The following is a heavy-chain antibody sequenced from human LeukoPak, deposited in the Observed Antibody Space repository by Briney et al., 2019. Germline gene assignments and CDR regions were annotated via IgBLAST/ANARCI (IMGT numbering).Heavy chain of an antibody. V-gene: IGHV3-7*01. Sequence: GGSLRLSCAASGFTFSGYWMSWVRQAPGKGLEWVANINLDGSVIHYVDSAKGRFTISKDNAKNSLYLQMNYLRAEDTAFYYCATSDDSSGSDWGQGTLVTVSS. CDR1: GFTFSGYW. D-gene: IGHD3-22*01. CDR3: ATSDDSSGSD. CDR2: INLDGSVI. J-gene: IGHJ4*02.